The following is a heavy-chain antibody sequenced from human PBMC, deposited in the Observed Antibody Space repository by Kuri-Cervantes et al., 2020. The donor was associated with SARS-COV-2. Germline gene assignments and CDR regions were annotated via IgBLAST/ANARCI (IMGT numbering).Heavy chain of an antibody. CDR2: IWYDGSNK. CDR1: GFTFSSYG. V-gene: IGHV3-33*01. CDR3: ARARAAAGTFIEYFQH. Sequence: GESLKISCAASGFTFSSYGMHWVRQAPGKGLEWVAVIWYDGSNKYYADSVKGRFTISRDNSKNTLYLQMNSLRAEDTAVYYCARARAAAGTFIEYFQHWGQGTLVTVSS. D-gene: IGHD6-13*01. J-gene: IGHJ1*01.